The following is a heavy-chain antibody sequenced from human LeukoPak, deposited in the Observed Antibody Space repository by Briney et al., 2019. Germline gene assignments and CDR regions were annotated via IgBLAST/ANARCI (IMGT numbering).Heavy chain of an antibody. Sequence: GGSLRLSCAAYGFTFSIYGMYWVRQALGKGLEWVSGLSAGGDFTYYADSVKGRFTISRDNSKNTLYMDMNSLRAEDTAVYYCAKRGNTISFFDPWGQGTLVTVSS. J-gene: IGHJ5*02. D-gene: IGHD5-24*01. V-gene: IGHV3-23*01. CDR1: GFTFSIYG. CDR2: LSAGGDFT. CDR3: AKRGNTISFFDP.